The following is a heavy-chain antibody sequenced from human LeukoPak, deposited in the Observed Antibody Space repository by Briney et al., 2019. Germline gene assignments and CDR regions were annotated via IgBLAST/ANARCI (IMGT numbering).Heavy chain of an antibody. CDR2: IYYSGST. CDR3: ARGTYYYGMDV. Sequence: SETLSLTCTVSGGSISSYYWSWIRQPPGKGLEWIGYIYYSGSTNYNPSLKSRVTISVDTSKNQFSQKLSSVTAADTAVYYCARGTYYYGMDVWGQGTTVTVSS. V-gene: IGHV4-59*01. J-gene: IGHJ6*02. D-gene: IGHD3/OR15-3a*01. CDR1: GGSISSYY.